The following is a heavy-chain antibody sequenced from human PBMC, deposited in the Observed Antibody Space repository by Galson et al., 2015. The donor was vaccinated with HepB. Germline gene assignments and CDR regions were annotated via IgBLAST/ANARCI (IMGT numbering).Heavy chain of an antibody. V-gene: IGHV3-7*03. J-gene: IGHJ6*02. CDR1: GSTFSSYW. D-gene: IGHD3-10*01. CDR2: INQDGSSK. Sequence: SLRLSCAASGSTFSSYWMNWVRQAPGKGLEWVAHINQDGSSKYYVDSVKGRFTISRDNAKDSVYLQLHSLRAEDTAVYYCARRISLVRGIITKPDYYYGMDVWGQGTTVTVAS. CDR3: ARRISLVRGIITKPDYYYGMDV.